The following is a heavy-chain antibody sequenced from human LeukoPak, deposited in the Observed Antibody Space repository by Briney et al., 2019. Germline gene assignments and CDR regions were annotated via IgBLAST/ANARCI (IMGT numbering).Heavy chain of an antibody. CDR3: EKGGSYGDYVRVYDPSDI. J-gene: IGHJ3*02. Sequence: GGSLRLSCAASGFTFGIYAMTWVRQGPGKGLEWVSTISGSGASTNYADSVKGRFTISRDNSKNTVYLQMNNLRAEDTAVYYCEKGGSYGDYVRVYDPSDIWGQGTMVTVSS. CDR2: ISGSGAST. CDR1: GFTFGIYA. D-gene: IGHD4-17*01. V-gene: IGHV3-23*01.